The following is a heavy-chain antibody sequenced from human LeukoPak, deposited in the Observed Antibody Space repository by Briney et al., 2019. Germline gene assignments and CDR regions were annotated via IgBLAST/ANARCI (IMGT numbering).Heavy chain of an antibody. D-gene: IGHD5-18*01. J-gene: IGHJ4*02. CDR2: ISGSGGST. CDR1: GFTFSSYA. Sequence: GGSLRLSCAASGFTFSSYAMSWVRQAPGKGLEWVSAISGSGGSTYYADSVKGRFTISRDNSKNTLYLQMNSLRAEDTAVYYCARCRGYSYGYLDYWGQGTLVTVSS. V-gene: IGHV3-23*01. CDR3: ARCRGYSYGYLDY.